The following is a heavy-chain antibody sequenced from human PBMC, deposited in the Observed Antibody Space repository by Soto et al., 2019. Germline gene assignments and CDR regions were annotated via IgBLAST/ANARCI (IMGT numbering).Heavy chain of an antibody. V-gene: IGHV2-5*01. J-gene: IGHJ4*02. Sequence: GSGPTLVNPTQTLTLTCSFSGFSLSSSGVGVGWIRQPPGKALERLALIYWNDDQRYSPSLRNRLTITKDTSKNQVLLTMTNMDPVDTATYYCAHKNSGRFSFDFWGQGTLVTVSS. CDR2: IYWNDDQ. CDR1: GFSLSSSGVG. CDR3: AHKNSGRFSFDF. D-gene: IGHD1-26*01.